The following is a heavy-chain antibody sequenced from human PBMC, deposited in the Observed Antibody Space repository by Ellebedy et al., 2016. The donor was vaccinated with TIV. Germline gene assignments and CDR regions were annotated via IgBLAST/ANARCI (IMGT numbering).Heavy chain of an antibody. CDR1: GFTFSSYG. D-gene: IGHD3-22*01. CDR2: ISYDGSNK. Sequence: GGSLRLXXAASGFTFSSYGIHWVRQAPGKGLEWVAVISYDGSNKYYADSVKGRFTISRDNSKNTLYLQMNSLRADDTAVYYCAKGFGNYQDSSGGGAFDIWGQGTMVTVSA. V-gene: IGHV3-30*18. CDR3: AKGFGNYQDSSGGGAFDI. J-gene: IGHJ3*02.